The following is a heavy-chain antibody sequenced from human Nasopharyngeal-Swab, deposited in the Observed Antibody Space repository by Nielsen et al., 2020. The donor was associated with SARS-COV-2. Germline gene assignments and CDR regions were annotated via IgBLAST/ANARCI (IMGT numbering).Heavy chain of an antibody. CDR2: ISSSSSTI. Sequence: VRQMPGKGLEWVSYISSSSSTIYYADSVKGRFTISRDNAKNSLYLQMNSLRAEDTAVYYCARGDISAVWGKGTTVTVSS. D-gene: IGHD2-15*01. J-gene: IGHJ6*04. V-gene: IGHV3-48*04. CDR3: ARGDISAV.